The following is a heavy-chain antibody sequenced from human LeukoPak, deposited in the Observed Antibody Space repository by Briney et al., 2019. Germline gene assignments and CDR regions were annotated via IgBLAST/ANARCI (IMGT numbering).Heavy chain of an antibody. CDR2: IYYSGST. J-gene: IGHJ6*02. V-gene: IGHV4-39*07. CDR3: ARDSRPTTYCSGGSCYHYYYGMDV. Sequence: SETLSLTCTVSGGSISSSSYYWGWIRQPPGKGLEWIGSIYYSGSTNYNPSLKSRVTISVDTSKNQFSLKLSSVTAADTAVYYCARDSRPTTYCSGGSCYHYYYGMDVWGQGTTVTVSS. D-gene: IGHD2-15*01. CDR1: GGSISSSSYY.